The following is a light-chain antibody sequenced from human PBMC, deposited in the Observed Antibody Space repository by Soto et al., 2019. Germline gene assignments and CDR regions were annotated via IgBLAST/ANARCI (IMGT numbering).Light chain of an antibody. CDR3: QQYGSSLPLT. J-gene: IGKJ5*01. V-gene: IGKV3-20*01. CDR1: QTINNN. CDR2: GAS. Sequence: ETVMTQSPATLSVSPGEGATLSCRASQTINNNLAWYQQKPGQAPRLLIYGASRRATGVPARFSGSGSGTDFTLTISRLEPEDFAVYYCQQYGSSLPLTFGGGTRLEIK.